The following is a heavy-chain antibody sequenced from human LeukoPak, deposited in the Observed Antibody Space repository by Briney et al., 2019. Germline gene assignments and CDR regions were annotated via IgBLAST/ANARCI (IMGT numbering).Heavy chain of an antibody. CDR3: AKSHSPYSSGWYVDFQH. Sequence: GGSLRLPCAASGFTFSSYAMSWVRQAPGKGLEWVSAIRGSGGSTHYADSVKGRFTISRANSNKTWYLQMNSLRAEDTAVYYCAKSHSPYSSGWYVDFQHWGQGTLVTVSS. V-gene: IGHV3-23*01. J-gene: IGHJ1*01. CDR2: IRGSGGST. D-gene: IGHD6-19*01. CDR1: GFTFSSYA.